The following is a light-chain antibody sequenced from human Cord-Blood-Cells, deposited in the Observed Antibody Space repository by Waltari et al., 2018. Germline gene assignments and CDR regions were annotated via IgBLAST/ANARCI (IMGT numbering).Light chain of an antibody. CDR2: EGS. Sequence: QSALTQPASVSGSPGQSITIYCTGTSSEVGSYNLVSWYQQHPGKSHKLMIYEGSKRPSGVSHRFSGSKAGNTASLTICGRQAEDEADYYCCSYAGSSTFWVFGGGTKLTVL. V-gene: IGLV2-23*01. CDR1: SSEVGSYNL. J-gene: IGLJ3*02. CDR3: CSYAGSSTFWV.